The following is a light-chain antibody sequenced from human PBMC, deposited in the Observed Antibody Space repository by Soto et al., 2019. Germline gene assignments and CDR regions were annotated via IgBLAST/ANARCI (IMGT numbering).Light chain of an antibody. CDR1: QSVRSN. CDR2: DTS. J-gene: IGKJ5*01. CDR3: HQRSNWPPDT. V-gene: IGKV3-11*01. Sequence: ELVMTQSPATPSVSPGERATLSCRASQSVRSNLAWYQQKPGQAPRLLIYDTSTRATGVPARFSGSGSGTDFTLTISSLEPEDFAVYYCHQRSNWPPDTFGQGTRLEIK.